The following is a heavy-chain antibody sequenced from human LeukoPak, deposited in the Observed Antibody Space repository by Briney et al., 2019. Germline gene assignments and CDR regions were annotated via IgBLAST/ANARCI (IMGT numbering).Heavy chain of an antibody. CDR3: ARDRISYYYGMDV. D-gene: IGHD3-3*02. CDR1: GGSISSYY. Sequence: SETLPLTCTVSGGSISSYYWSWIRQHPGKGLEWIGYIYYSGSTYYNPSLKSRVTISVDTSKNQFSLKLSSVTAADTAVYYCARDRISYYYGMDVWGQGTTVTVSS. J-gene: IGHJ6*02. CDR2: IYYSGST. V-gene: IGHV4-59*06.